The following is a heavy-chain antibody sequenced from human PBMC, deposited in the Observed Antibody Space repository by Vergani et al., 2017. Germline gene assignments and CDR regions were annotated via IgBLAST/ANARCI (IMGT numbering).Heavy chain of an antibody. V-gene: IGHV4-34*01. Sequence: QVQLQQWGAGLLKPSETLSLTCAVYGGSFSGYYWSWIRQPPGKGLEWIGEINHSGSTNYNPSLKGGVTITVDTSKNQFSLRLSSVTAADTAVYYCARAETVVTPFSRNYYYGMDVWGQGTTVTVSS. J-gene: IGHJ6*02. D-gene: IGHD4-23*01. CDR2: INHSGST. CDR3: ARAETVVTPFSRNYYYGMDV. CDR1: GGSFSGYY.